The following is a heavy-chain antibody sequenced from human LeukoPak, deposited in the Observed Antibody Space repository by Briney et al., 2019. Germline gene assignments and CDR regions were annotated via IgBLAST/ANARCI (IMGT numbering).Heavy chain of an antibody. D-gene: IGHD3-22*01. CDR1: GGSISSYY. V-gene: IGHV4-59*08. J-gene: IGHJ5*02. Sequence: SETLSLTCTVSGGSISSYYWSWIRQPPGKGLEWIGDIYYSGSTNYNPSLKSRVTISVDTSKNQFSLKLSSVTAADTAVYYCARLYDSSGYSANWFDPWGQGTLVTVSS. CDR3: ARLYDSSGYSANWFDP. CDR2: IYYSGST.